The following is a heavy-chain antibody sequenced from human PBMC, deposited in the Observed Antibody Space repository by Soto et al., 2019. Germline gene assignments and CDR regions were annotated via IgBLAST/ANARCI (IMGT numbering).Heavy chain of an antibody. CDR2: ISGSGGST. D-gene: IGHD5-12*01. CDR3: AKVSGYSGSKGYFDY. CDR1: GFTFSSYA. J-gene: IGHJ4*02. V-gene: IGHV3-23*01. Sequence: GGSLRLSCAASGFTFSSYAMSWVRQAPGKGLEWVSAISGSGGSTYYADSVKGRFTISRDNSKNTLYLQMNSLRAEDTAVYYCAKVSGYSGSKGYFDYWGQGTLVTVSS.